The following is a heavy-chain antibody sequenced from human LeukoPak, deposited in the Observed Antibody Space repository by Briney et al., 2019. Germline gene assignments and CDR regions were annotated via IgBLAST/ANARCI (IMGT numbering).Heavy chain of an antibody. CDR3: ATDRERDPSVYYLV. D-gene: IGHD3-22*01. CDR1: EFNVSSNY. V-gene: IGHV3-53*01. Sequence: GGSLRLSCTASEFNVSSNYISWIRQAPGGRLEWLSVIYYNGITFYSDSVKGRLTISRDNSKNTLFLQINSLRAEDSAVYYCATDRERDPSVYYLVGGQGTLITVSS. J-gene: IGHJ4*02. CDR2: IYYNGIT.